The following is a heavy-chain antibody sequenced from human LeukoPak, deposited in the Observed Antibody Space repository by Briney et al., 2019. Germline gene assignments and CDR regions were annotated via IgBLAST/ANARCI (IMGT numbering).Heavy chain of an antibody. CDR3: ARHVRIYGGKATRYFDY. V-gene: IGHV4-59*08. J-gene: IGHJ4*02. CDR2: IYYSGAT. CDR1: GDSISNYY. D-gene: IGHD4-23*01. Sequence: SETLSLTCSVSGDSISNYYWSWIRQPPGKGLEWIGYIYYSGATSYNPSLKSRVTISIDTSKNQFSLKMNSMTAADTAVYYCARHVRIYGGKATRYFDYWGQGTLVTVSS.